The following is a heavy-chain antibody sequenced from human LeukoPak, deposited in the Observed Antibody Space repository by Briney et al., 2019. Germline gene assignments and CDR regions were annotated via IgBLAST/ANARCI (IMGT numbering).Heavy chain of an antibody. Sequence: GGCLRLTGAVYGFTFSSYSMNCGCQAPGRGLEWGSCISSSRGYIYYADSVKGRLTISRDNAKNSLYLQMNSLRAEDTAVYYCARDLWFGDPSNTFDIWGQGTMVTVSS. V-gene: IGHV3-21*01. CDR3: ARDLWFGDPSNTFDI. CDR2: ISSSRGYI. CDR1: GFTFSSYS. D-gene: IGHD3-10*01. J-gene: IGHJ3*02.